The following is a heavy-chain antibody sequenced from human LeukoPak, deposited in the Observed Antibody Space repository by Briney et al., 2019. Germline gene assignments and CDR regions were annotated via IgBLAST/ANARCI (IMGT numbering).Heavy chain of an antibody. Sequence: SGGSLRLSCAASGFTFSSYEMNWVRQAPGKGLEWVANIKQDGSEKYYVDSVKGRFTISRDNAMNSLYLQMNTLRAEDTAVYYCARDCRNDFWSGYVDAFDIWGQGTMVTVSS. CDR1: GFTFSSYE. V-gene: IGHV3-7*01. CDR2: IKQDGSEK. D-gene: IGHD3-3*01. CDR3: ARDCRNDFWSGYVDAFDI. J-gene: IGHJ3*02.